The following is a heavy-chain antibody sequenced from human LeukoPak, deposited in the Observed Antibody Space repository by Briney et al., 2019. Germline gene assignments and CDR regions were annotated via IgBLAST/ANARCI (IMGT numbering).Heavy chain of an antibody. J-gene: IGHJ6*03. D-gene: IGHD5-18*01. CDR2: ISSSSYI. V-gene: IGHV3-21*01. CDR1: GFTFSSYS. CDR3: ARAGTAMVLKGQYYYYYYYMDV. Sequence: GRSLRLSCAASGFTFSSYSMNWVRQAPGKGLEWVSSISSSSYIYYADSVKGRFTISRDNAKNSLYLQMNSLRAEDTAVYYCARAGTAMVLKGQYYYYYYYMDVWGKGTTVTVSS.